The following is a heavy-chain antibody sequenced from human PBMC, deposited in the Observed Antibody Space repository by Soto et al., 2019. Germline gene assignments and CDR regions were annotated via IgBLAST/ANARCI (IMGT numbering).Heavy chain of an antibody. CDR3: AKDFYRGITLIVYSNFDY. CDR2: ISSSGSTI. D-gene: IGHD2-8*01. V-gene: IGHV3-11*01. J-gene: IGHJ4*02. CDR1: GFRFDDYN. Sequence: GGSLRLSCAASGFRFDDYNMHWVRQAPGKGLEWVSYISSSGSTIYYADSVKGRFTISRDNAKNSLYLQMHSLRAEDTAVYYCAKDFYRGITLIVYSNFDYWGQGTQVTVSS.